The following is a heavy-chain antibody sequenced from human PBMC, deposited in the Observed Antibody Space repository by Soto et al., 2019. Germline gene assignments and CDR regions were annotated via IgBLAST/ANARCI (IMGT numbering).Heavy chain of an antibody. V-gene: IGHV4-4*02. J-gene: IGHJ4*02. CDR2: TPQTWGT. Sequence: QVQLQESGPGLVKPSGTLSLTCAVSGDSIGSHYWWRWVRQPPGKGLEWIGETPQTWGTNYNPSLQSRVTISLDTSNNQLSLRLNSVTAAGTAVYYCPRHCPAYCLSSWGQGTLVTVSS. CDR3: PRHCPAYCLSS. D-gene: IGHD2-21*01. CDR1: GDSIGSHYW.